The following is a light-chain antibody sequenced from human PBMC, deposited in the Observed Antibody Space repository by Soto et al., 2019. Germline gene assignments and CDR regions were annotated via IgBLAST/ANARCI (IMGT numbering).Light chain of an antibody. CDR2: DVS. Sequence: QSVLTQPASVSGSPGQSITISCTGPSSDVGGYNYVSWYQQHPGKAPKLMIYDVSNRPSGVSNRFSGSKSGNTASLTISGLQAEDEADYYCSSYTSSSSYGFGTGTTLTVL. CDR1: SSDVGGYNY. V-gene: IGLV2-14*01. CDR3: SSYTSSSSYG. J-gene: IGLJ1*01.